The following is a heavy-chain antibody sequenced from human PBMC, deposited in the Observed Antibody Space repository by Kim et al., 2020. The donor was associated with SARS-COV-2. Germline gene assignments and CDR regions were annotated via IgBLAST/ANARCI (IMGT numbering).Heavy chain of an antibody. CDR2: IYYSGST. CDR1: GGSISSYY. CDR3: ARWGSSSSPYYYGMDV. V-gene: IGHV4-59*08. D-gene: IGHD6-13*01. Sequence: SETLSLTCTVSGGSISSYYWSWIRQPPGKGLEWIGYIYYSGSTNYNPSLKSRVTISVDTSKNQFSLRLSSVTAADTAVYYCARWGSSSSPYYYGMDVWGQGTTVTVSS. J-gene: IGHJ6*02.